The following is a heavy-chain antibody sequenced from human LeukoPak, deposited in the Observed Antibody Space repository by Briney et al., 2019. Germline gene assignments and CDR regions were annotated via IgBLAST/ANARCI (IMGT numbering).Heavy chain of an antibody. Sequence: GGSLRLSCAASGFTFSSYAMHWVRQAPGKGLEWVANIKQDGSEKYYVDSVKGRFTISRDNSKNTLYLQMNSLRAEDTAVYYCAKGSRSLDYWGQGTLVTVSS. D-gene: IGHD6-6*01. J-gene: IGHJ4*02. V-gene: IGHV3-7*01. CDR3: AKGSRSLDY. CDR2: IKQDGSEK. CDR1: GFTFSSYA.